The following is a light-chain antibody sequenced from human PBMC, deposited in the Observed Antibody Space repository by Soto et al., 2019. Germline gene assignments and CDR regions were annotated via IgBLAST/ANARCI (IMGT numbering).Light chain of an antibody. V-gene: IGLV2-11*01. J-gene: IGLJ1*01. CDR1: ISDVGGYNY. Sequence: QSVLTQPRSVSGSPGQSVTISCTGSISDVGGYNYVSWYQQHPGKAPKLMIYDVSKRPSGVSDRFSGSKSANTASLTISGLQAADDADYFCSSFTSSMTNVFGSGTKVTVL. CDR3: SSFTSSMTNV. CDR2: DVS.